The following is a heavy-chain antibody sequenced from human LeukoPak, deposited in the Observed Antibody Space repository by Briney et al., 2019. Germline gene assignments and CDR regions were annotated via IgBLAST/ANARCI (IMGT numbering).Heavy chain of an antibody. D-gene: IGHD6-6*01. CDR2: ISYSGST. CDR3: ARSRSRGTVDY. CDR1: GGSINNYY. Sequence: SETLSLTCTVSGGSINNYYWSWIRQPPGKGLEWIGYISYSGSTNYNPFLKSRVTISVDTSKNHFSLKLSSVTAADTAVYYCARSRSRGTVDYWGQGTLVTVSS. J-gene: IGHJ4*02. V-gene: IGHV4-59*01.